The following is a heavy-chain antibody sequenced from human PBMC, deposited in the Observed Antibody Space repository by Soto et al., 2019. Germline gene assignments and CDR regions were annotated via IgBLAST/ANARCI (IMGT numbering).Heavy chain of an antibody. CDR1: GDSVTSNVW. Sequence: LSLTCAVSGDSVTSNVWWSWVRQPPGKGLEWIGEAYHNGLTDYNPSLKSRVTMSVDTSKNEFSLKLTSLTAADTAIYYCARDAAVPGESDRFDYWGQGXLVTVYS. D-gene: IGHD6-19*01. J-gene: IGHJ4*02. CDR3: ARDAAVPGESDRFDY. CDR2: AYHNGLT. V-gene: IGHV4-4*02.